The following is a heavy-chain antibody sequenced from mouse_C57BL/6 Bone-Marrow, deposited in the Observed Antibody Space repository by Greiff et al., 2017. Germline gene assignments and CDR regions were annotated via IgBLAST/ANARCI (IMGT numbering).Heavy chain of an antibody. J-gene: IGHJ4*01. V-gene: IGHV1-59*01. CDR1: GYTFTSYW. CDR2: IDPSDSYT. Sequence: QVQLKQPGAELVRPGTSVKLSCKASGYTFTSYWMHWVKQRPGQGLEWIGVIDPSDSYTNYNQKFKGKATLTVDTSSSTAYMQLSSLTSEDSAVYYCARRDKALRRGYYYAMDYWGQGTSVTVSS. CDR3: ARRDKALRRGYYYAMDY. D-gene: IGHD2-4*01.